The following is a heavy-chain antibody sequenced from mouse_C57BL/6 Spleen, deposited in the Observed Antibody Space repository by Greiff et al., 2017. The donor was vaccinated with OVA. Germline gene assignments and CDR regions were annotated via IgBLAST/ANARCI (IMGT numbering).Heavy chain of an antibody. CDR1: GYSITSGYY. CDR2: ISYDGSN. V-gene: IGHV3-6*01. J-gene: IGHJ2*01. Sequence: DVQLQESGPGLVKPSQSLSLTCSVTGYSITSGYYWNWIRQFPGNKLEWMGYISYDGSNNYNPSLKNRISITRDTSKNQFFLKLNSVTTEDTATYYCAREDSNLDYWGQGTTLTVSS. D-gene: IGHD2-5*01. CDR3: AREDSNLDY.